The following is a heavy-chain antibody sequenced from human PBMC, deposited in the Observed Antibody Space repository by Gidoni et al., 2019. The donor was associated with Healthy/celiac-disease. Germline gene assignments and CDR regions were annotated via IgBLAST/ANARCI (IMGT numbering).Heavy chain of an antibody. CDR3: ARGYDSGNSSGYYARHDY. Sequence: QVQLQQWGAGLLKPSETLSLTRAVNGGSFRGYYWSWIRQPPGKGLEWIGEINHSGSTNYNPSLKSRVTILVDTSKNQFSLKLSSVTAADTAVYYCARGYDSGNSSGYYARHDYWGQGTLVIVSS. V-gene: IGHV4-34*01. CDR1: GGSFRGYY. CDR2: INHSGST. J-gene: IGHJ4*02. D-gene: IGHD3-22*01.